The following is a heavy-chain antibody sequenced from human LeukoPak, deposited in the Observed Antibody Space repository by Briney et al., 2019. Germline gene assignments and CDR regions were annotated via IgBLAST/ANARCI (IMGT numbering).Heavy chain of an antibody. J-gene: IGHJ6*02. CDR3: ARFEEEVVEGDFWSGYCKGGGPVMTTYGMDV. CDR1: GYSFTSYW. V-gene: IGHV5-51*01. CDR2: IYPGDSDT. Sequence: GESLKISCKGSGYSFTSYWIGWVRQMPGKGLEWMGIIYPGDSDTRYSPSFQGQVTISADKSISTAYLQCSSLKASDTAMYYCARFEEEVVEGDFWSGYCKGGGPVMTTYGMDVWGQGTTVTVSS. D-gene: IGHD3-3*01.